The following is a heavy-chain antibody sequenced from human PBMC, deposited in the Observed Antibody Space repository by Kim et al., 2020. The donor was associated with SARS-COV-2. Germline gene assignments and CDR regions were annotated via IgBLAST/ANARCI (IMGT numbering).Heavy chain of an antibody. V-gene: IGHV4-38-2*02. Sequence: SETLSLTCTVSGYSISSGYYWGWIRQPPGKGLAWIGSIYHSGSTYYNPSLKSRVTISVDTSKNQFSLKLSSVTAADTAMYYCARETWEYDILTGYWVNRNWFDPWGQGTLVTVSS. D-gene: IGHD3-9*01. J-gene: IGHJ5*02. CDR2: IYHSGST. CDR1: GYSISSGYY. CDR3: ARETWEYDILTGYWVNRNWFDP.